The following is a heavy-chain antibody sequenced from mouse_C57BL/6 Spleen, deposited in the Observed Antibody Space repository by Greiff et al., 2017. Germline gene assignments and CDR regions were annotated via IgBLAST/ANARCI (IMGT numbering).Heavy chain of an antibody. Sequence: EVQLQQPGPELVKPGASVKISCKASGYTFTDYYMNWVKQSHGKSLEWIGDINPKNGGTSYNEKFKGKATLTVDKCSRTAYMDLRSRTSEDSAVYYCANGGLRADWGQGTLVTVSA. CDR2: INPKNGGT. J-gene: IGHJ3*01. V-gene: IGHV1-26*01. CDR3: ANGGLRAD. D-gene: IGHD2-2*01. CDR1: GYTFTDYY.